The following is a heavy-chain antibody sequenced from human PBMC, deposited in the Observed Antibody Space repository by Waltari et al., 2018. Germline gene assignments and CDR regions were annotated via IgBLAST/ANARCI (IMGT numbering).Heavy chain of an antibody. V-gene: IGHV4-39*01. CDR2: ISYTGTT. D-gene: IGHD3-16*01. CDR1: GGSITNNRHY. Sequence: QLHLQESVPGLVKPSETLSLTCSVSGGSITNNRHYWGWIRQTPGKGLQWIATISYTGTTYNNPSLKSRVTIYGDTSKNQFSLKLTSVTAADTAVYYCATYMGASIGTAAFDVWGRGALVTVAS. J-gene: IGHJ3*01. CDR3: ATYMGASIGTAAFDV.